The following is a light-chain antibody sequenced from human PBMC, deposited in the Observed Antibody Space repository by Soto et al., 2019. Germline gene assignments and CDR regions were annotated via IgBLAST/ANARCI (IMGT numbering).Light chain of an antibody. CDR3: QQYGSSPYT. CDR2: GAS. CDR1: QSVSSSY. V-gene: IGKV3-20*01. Sequence: EIVLTQSPATLSLSPGERATLSCSASQSVSSSYLAWYQQKPGQAPRLLIYGASSRATGIPDRFSGGGSGTDFTLTISRLEAEDFAVYYCQQYGSSPYTFGQGTKLEIK. J-gene: IGKJ2*01.